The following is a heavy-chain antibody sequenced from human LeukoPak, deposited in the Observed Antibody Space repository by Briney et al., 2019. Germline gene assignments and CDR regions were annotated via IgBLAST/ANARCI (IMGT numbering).Heavy chain of an antibody. V-gene: IGHV3-48*03. D-gene: IGHD6-13*01. CDR3: ARSSSSWYRVWHFDY. CDR1: GFTFSSYE. Sequence: GGSLRLSCAASGFTFSSYEMNWVRQAPGKGLEWVSYISSSGSTIYYADSVKGRFTISRDNAKNSLYLQMNSLRGEDTAVYYCARSSSSWYRVWHFDYWGQGTLVTVSS. J-gene: IGHJ4*02. CDR2: ISSSGSTI.